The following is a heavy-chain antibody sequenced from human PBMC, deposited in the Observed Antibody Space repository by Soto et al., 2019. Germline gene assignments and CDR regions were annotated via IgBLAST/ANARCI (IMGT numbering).Heavy chain of an antibody. Sequence: QVQLVQSGAEEKKPGASVKVSCKASGYTFTTYAIHWVRQAPGQRLEWMGWINAANGNRKYSQKFQGRITVTRDTCASTAYMELSSLRSEDTAVYYCARSNSGSYDYWGKGTLVTVSS. CDR2: INAANGNR. CDR1: GYTFTTYA. V-gene: IGHV1-3*05. D-gene: IGHD1-26*01. J-gene: IGHJ4*02. CDR3: ARSNSGSYDY.